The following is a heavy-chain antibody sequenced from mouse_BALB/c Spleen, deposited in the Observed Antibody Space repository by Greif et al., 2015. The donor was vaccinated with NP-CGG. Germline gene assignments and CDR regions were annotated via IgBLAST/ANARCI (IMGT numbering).Heavy chain of an antibody. Sequence: EVKLMESGAELVKPGASVKLSCTASGSNIKDTYMHWVKQRPEQGLEWIGRVDPANGNTKYDPKFQGKATITADTSSNTAYLQLSSLTSEDTAVYYCANWDWYVDVWGAGTTVTVSS. CDR3: ANWDWYVDV. J-gene: IGHJ1*01. V-gene: IGHV14-3*02. D-gene: IGHD4-1*01. CDR1: GSNIKDTY. CDR2: VDPANGNT.